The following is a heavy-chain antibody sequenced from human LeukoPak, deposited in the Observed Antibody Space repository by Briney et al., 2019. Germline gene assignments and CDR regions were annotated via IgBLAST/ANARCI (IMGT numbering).Heavy chain of an antibody. CDR2: ITTSDGNT. Sequence: GGSLRLSCAASGFTFSSYTMSWVRQAPGKGLEWVSTITTSDGNTYYADSVKGRFTVSRDNSKNTLYLQMNSLRAEDTAVYYCARMTTVIAYYYYYGMDVWGQGTTVTVSS. CDR3: ARMTTVIAYYYYYGMDV. D-gene: IGHD4-11*01. J-gene: IGHJ6*02. V-gene: IGHV3-23*01. CDR1: GFTFSSYT.